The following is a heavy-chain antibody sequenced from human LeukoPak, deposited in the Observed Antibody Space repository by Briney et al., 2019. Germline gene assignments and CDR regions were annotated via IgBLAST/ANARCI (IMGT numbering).Heavy chain of an antibody. D-gene: IGHD3-10*01. V-gene: IGHV3-23*01. CDR1: GFTFSSYA. CDR2: ISGSGGST. J-gene: IGHJ6*02. Sequence: GGSLRLSCAASGFTFSSYAMSWVRQAPGKGLEWVSAISGSGGSTYYADSVKGRFTTSRDNSKNTLYLQMNSLRAEDTAVYYCAKKGGSGAEYYYYGMDVWGQGTTVTVSS. CDR3: AKKGGSGAEYYYYGMDV.